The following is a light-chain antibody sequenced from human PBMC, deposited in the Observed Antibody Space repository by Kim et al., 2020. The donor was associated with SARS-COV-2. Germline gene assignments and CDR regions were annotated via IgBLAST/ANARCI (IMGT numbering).Light chain of an antibody. CDR1: QSISGW. V-gene: IGKV1-5*03. Sequence: SASIGDRVTSTGRASQSISGWLAWYQQKPGIAPKVLIDTASTLQSGVPSRFSGSGSGTEFTLTISSMQPDDFATYYCQQYHSYPYTFGQGTKLEI. J-gene: IGKJ2*01. CDR2: TAS. CDR3: QQYHSYPYT.